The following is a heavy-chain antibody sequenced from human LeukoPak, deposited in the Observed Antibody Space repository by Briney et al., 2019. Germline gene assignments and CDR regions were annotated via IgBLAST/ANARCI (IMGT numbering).Heavy chain of an antibody. Sequence: KSSETLSLTCTVSGGSISSGGYYWSWIRQHPGKGLEWIGYIYYSGSTYYNPSLKSRVTISVDTSKNQFSLKLSSVTAADTAVYYCARDRGGSGSYPQYGLRWGQGTLVTVSS. CDR1: GGSISSGGYY. CDR2: IYYSGST. J-gene: IGHJ4*02. V-gene: IGHV4-31*03. CDR3: ARDRGGSGSYPQYGLR. D-gene: IGHD3-10*01.